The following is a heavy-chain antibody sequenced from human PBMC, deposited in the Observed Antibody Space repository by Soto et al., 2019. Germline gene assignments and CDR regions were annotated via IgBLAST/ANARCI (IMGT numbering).Heavy chain of an antibody. CDR2: VYFNGNT. D-gene: IGHD3-16*01. Sequence: SSETLSLTCTVSAASFSKYYWTWIRQPPGKGLEWIGYVYFNGNTNYNPSLKRRVSISIDTSKNQISLTLNSVTAADTAVYYCASVTFGGVVLANWGQGNLVTVSS. CDR1: AASFSKYY. J-gene: IGHJ4*02. CDR3: ASVTFGGVVLAN. V-gene: IGHV4-59*01.